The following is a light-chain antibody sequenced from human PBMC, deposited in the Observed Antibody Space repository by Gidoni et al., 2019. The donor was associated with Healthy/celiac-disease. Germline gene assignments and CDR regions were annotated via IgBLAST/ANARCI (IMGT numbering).Light chain of an antibody. J-gene: IGKJ1*01. CDR1: QSISSW. V-gene: IGKV1-5*01. Sequence: DIQMTQSPSTLSASVGDRVTITCRASQSISSWLAWYQQKPGKAPKLLIYDASSLESGVPSRFSGSGSGTEFTLTISSLQPDDFATYYCQQYNSIRMTFGQGTKVEIK. CDR2: DAS. CDR3: QQYNSIRMT.